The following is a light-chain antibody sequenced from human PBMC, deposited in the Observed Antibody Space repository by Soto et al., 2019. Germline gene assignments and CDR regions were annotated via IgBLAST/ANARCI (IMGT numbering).Light chain of an antibody. CDR1: RSNIGSNF. Sequence: QAVVTQPPSASGTPGQRVTMSCSGSRSNIGSNFINWYQHLPGTAPKVLIYSNDQRPSGVPDRFSGSKSGTSASLAISGLQSDDEADYFCAAWDDSLNGWVFGGGTKLTVL. V-gene: IGLV1-44*01. CDR3: AAWDDSLNGWV. CDR2: SND. J-gene: IGLJ3*02.